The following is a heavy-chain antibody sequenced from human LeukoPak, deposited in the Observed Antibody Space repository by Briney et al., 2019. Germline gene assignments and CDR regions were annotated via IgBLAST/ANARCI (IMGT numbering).Heavy chain of an antibody. CDR2: IYSGGST. J-gene: IGHJ3*02. D-gene: IGHD3-10*01. V-gene: IGHV3-66*01. CDR3: ARGGFGEFHI. Sequence: GGSLRLSCAASEFSVGSNYMTWVRQAPGKGLEWVSLIYSGGSTYYADSVKGRFTISRDNSKNTLYLQMNSLRAEDTAVYYCARGGFGEFHIWGQGTMVTVSS. CDR1: EFSVGSNY.